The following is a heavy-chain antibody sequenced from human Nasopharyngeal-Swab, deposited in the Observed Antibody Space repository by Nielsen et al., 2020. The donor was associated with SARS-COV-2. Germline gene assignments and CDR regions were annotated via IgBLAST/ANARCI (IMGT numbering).Heavy chain of an antibody. CDR3: ARLRYGYSYGYVLDY. J-gene: IGHJ4*02. Sequence: GGSLRLSCMDSGYSFSSYWIVWVRQMPGQGLEWVGIIYPGDSDTRYSPSFQGQVTISADKSISTAYLQWSSLKASDTAMYYCARLRYGYSYGYVLDYLGQGTLVTVSS. D-gene: IGHD5-18*01. CDR1: GYSFSSYW. CDR2: IYPGDSDT. V-gene: IGHV5-51*01.